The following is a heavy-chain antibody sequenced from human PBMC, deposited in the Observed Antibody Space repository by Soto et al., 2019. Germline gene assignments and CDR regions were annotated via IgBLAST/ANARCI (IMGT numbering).Heavy chain of an antibody. J-gene: IGHJ5*02. Sequence: QVQLVQSGAEVKKPGSSVKVSCKASGGTFNSYAISWVRQAPGQGLEWMGGIIPIFGTAKYAQKFQGRVTITADESTSTAYMELSSLRSEDTAVYYCARPMRYYCDSSGQSAWFDPWGHGTLVTVSS. CDR1: GGTFNSYA. V-gene: IGHV1-69*12. D-gene: IGHD3-22*01. CDR2: IIPIFGTA. CDR3: ARPMRYYCDSSGQSAWFDP.